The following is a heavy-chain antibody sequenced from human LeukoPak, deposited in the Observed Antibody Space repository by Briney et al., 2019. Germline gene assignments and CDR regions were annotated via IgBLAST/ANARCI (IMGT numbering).Heavy chain of an antibody. Sequence: GGSLRHFCAASGFKLDDYGMSRVRQVPGKGLEWVSGINWYGGSRDYADCVKGRFTSSRDNAKNSVYLQMNSLRSEDTAFYHCARDRCSSTSCYNTPNWFDPWGQGTLVTVSS. CDR2: INWYGGSR. D-gene: IGHD2-2*02. V-gene: IGHV3-20*01. CDR1: GFKLDDYG. J-gene: IGHJ5*02. CDR3: ARDRCSSTSCYNTPNWFDP.